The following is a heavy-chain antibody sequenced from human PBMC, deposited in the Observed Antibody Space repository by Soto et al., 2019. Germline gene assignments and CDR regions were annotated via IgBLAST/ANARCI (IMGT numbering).Heavy chain of an antibody. Sequence: ASVKVSCKASGGTFSSYAISWVRQAPGQGLEWMGGIIPIFGTANYAQKFQGRVTITADESTSTAYMELSSLRSEDTAVYYCATSQDQLPRRSSWEYDYWGQGTLVTVSS. CDR3: ATSQDQLPRRSSWEYDY. V-gene: IGHV1-69*13. D-gene: IGHD2-2*01. CDR2: IIPIFGTA. CDR1: GGTFSSYA. J-gene: IGHJ4*02.